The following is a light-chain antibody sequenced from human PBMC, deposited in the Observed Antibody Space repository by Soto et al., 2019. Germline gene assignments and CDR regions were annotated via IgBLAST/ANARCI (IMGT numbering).Light chain of an antibody. CDR2: SNN. Sequence: QPVLPQPPSASGTPGQRVTISCSGSSSNIGSNTVNWDQQLPGTAPKLLIYSNNQRPSGVPDRFSGSKSVTSASLAISGLQSEDEADYYCAAWYDSLNGYVVFGEGTKLTV. CDR3: AAWYDSLNGYVV. V-gene: IGLV1-44*01. CDR1: SSNIGSNT. J-gene: IGLJ2*01.